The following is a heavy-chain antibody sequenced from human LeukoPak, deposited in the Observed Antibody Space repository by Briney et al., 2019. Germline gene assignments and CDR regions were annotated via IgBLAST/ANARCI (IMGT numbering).Heavy chain of an antibody. CDR1: GFTFSSYW. D-gene: IGHD3-9*01. J-gene: IGHJ4*02. CDR3: ARWGPYDILTGRIN. CDR2: IKRDGSEK. V-gene: IGHV3-7*03. Sequence: GGSLRLSCAASGFTFSSYWMSWVRQAPGKGLEWVANIKRDGSEKYYVDSVKGRFTISRDNAKNSLYLQMNSLRAEDTAVYYCARWGPYDILTGRINWGQGTLVTVSS.